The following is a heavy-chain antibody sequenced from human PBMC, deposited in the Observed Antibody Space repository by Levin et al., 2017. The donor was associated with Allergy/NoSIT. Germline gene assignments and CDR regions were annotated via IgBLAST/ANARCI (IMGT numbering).Heavy chain of an antibody. CDR3: AKAVGTGKGRYFDWFPPMVYPFDY. Sequence: GESLKISCAASGFTFSSYAMSWVRQAPGKGLEWVSAISGSGGSTYYADSVKGRFTISRDNSKNTLYLQMNSLRAEDTAVYYCAKAVGTGKGRYFDWFPPMVYPFDYWGQGTLVTVSS. CDR1: GFTFSSYA. V-gene: IGHV3-23*01. J-gene: IGHJ4*02. D-gene: IGHD3-9*01. CDR2: ISGSGGST.